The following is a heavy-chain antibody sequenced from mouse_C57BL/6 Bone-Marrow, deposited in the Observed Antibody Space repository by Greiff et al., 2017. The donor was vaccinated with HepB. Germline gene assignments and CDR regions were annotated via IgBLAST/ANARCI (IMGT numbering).Heavy chain of an antibody. CDR1: GYTFTSYW. V-gene: IGHV1-69*01. J-gene: IGHJ3*01. CDR3: ARGRELLPWFAY. Sequence: QVQLQQPGAELVMPGASVKLSCKASGYTFTSYWMHWVKQRPGQGLEWIGEIDPSDSYTNYNQKFKGKSTLTVDKSSSTAYMQLSSLTSEDSAVYYCARGRELLPWFAYWGQGTLVTVSA. CDR2: IDPSDSYT. D-gene: IGHD2-12*01.